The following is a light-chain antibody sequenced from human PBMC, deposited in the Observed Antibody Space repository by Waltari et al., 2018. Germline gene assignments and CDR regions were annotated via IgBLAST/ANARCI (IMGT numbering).Light chain of an antibody. V-gene: IGLV3-1*01. CDR2: QDS. CDR1: KLGNRY. CDR3: QAWDINTGV. Sequence: SYELTQPPSVSVSPGQTASIPCSGDKLGNRYACWYQQRPGQSPVLVIYQDSKRPSGIPERFSGSNSGNTATLTIIGTQAMDEADYYCQAWDINTGVFGGGTKLTVL. J-gene: IGLJ3*02.